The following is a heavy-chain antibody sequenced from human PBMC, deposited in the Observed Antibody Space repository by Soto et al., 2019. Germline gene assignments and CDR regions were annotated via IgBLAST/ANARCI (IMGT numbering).Heavy chain of an antibody. D-gene: IGHD3-10*01. V-gene: IGHV4-59*01. CDR1: GGSISSYY. CDR3: ARGWFGEFPYYYYYGMDV. J-gene: IGHJ6*02. CDR2: IYCSGST. Sequence: PSETLSLTCTVSGGSISSYYWSWIRQPPGKGLEWIGYIYCSGSTNYNPSLKSRVTISVDTSKNQFSLKLSSVTAADTAVYYCARGWFGEFPYYYYYGMDVWGQGTTVTVSS.